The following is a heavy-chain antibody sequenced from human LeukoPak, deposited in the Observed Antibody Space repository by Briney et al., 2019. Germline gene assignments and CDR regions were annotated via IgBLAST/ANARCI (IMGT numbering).Heavy chain of an antibody. CDR2: MNPNSGNT. D-gene: IGHD3-3*01. Sequence: ASVKVSCKASGYTFTSYDINWVRQATGQGLEWMGWMNPNSGNTGYAQKFQGRVTMTRNTSISTAYMELSSLRSEDTAVYYCARGRATTYYDFWSGYYTRNAAFDYWGQGTLVTVSS. CDR3: ARGRATTYYDFWSGYYTRNAAFDY. J-gene: IGHJ4*02. V-gene: IGHV1-8*01. CDR1: GYTFTSYD.